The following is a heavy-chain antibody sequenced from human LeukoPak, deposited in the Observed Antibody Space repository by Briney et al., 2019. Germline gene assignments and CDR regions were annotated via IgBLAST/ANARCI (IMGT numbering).Heavy chain of an antibody. CDR2: INKDGSEK. J-gene: IGHJ1*01. D-gene: IGHD2/OR15-2a*01. V-gene: IGHV3-7*01. Sequence: GGSLRLSCAASGLNFIYYSMTWVRQAPGKGLEWVANINKDGSEKYYVDSVEGRFSISRDNAENLLYLQMDSLRAGDTAVYYCARDFCTTHPESDWGQGTLVTVSS. CDR3: ARDFCTTHPESD. CDR1: GLNFIYYS.